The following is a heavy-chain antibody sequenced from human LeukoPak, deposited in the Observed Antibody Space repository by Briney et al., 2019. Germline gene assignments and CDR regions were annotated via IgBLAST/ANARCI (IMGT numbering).Heavy chain of an antibody. CDR2: IWYDGSNK. CDR3: AREVTNDAFDI. Sequence: GGALRLSGAASGFTFITYGMHWVREAPGKGLDWVAFIWYDGSNKYYADSVKGRFTISRDNSKNTLSLQINSLRAEDTAVYYCAREVTNDAFDIWGQGTKVTVSS. CDR1: GFTFITYG. V-gene: IGHV3-33*01. D-gene: IGHD4-17*01. J-gene: IGHJ3*02.